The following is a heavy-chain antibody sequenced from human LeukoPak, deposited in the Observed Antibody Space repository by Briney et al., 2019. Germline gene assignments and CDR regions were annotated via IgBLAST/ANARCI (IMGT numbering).Heavy chain of an antibody. CDR2: ISSSSSYI. CDR3: ARDLLKTYIVVVPAAFDP. CDR1: AFTFSSYS. V-gene: IGHV3-21*01. D-gene: IGHD2-2*01. J-gene: IGHJ5*02. Sequence: GGSLRLSCAASAFTFSSYSMNWVRQAPGKGLEWVSSISSSSSYIYYADSVKGRFTISRDNAKNSLYLQMNSLRAEDTAVYYCARDLLKTYIVVVPAAFDPWGQGTLVTVYS.